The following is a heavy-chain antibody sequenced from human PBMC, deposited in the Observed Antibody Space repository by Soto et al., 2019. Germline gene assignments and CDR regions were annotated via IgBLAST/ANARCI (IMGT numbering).Heavy chain of an antibody. CDR1: GGSFSGYY. CDR2: INHSGST. Sequence: QVQLQQWGAGLLKPSETLSLICAVYGGSFSGYYWSWIRQPPGKGLEWIGEINHSGSTNYNPSLKSRVTISVDTSKNQFSLKLRSVTAADTAVYYCARACSSTSCYDVFDYWGQGTLVTVSS. V-gene: IGHV4-34*01. J-gene: IGHJ4*02. D-gene: IGHD2-2*01. CDR3: ARACSSTSCYDVFDY.